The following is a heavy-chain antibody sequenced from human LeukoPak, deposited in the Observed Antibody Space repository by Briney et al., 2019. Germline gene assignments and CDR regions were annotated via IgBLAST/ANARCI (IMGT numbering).Heavy chain of an antibody. Sequence: PGGSLRLSCAASGFTFSSYTMNWVRQAPGKGLEWVSSISSSSTYIYYADSVKGRFTVSRDNAKNSLYLQMNSLGAEDAAVYYCASPGGGYSYGYFDYWGQGTLVTVSS. CDR3: ASPGGGYSYGYFDY. D-gene: IGHD5-18*01. V-gene: IGHV3-21*01. CDR2: ISSSSTYI. CDR1: GFTFSSYT. J-gene: IGHJ4*02.